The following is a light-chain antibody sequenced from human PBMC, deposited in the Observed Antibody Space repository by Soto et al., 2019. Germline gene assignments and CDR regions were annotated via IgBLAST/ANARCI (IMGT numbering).Light chain of an antibody. CDR2: DAS. CDR1: QSVSSY. Sequence: IVLTQSPATLSLSGSEGSTLSCRASQSVSSYLLWYQQKPGQAPRLLIYDASNRATGIPDRFSGSGSGTDFTLTISSLEPEDFAVYYCQQRSNWLTFGQGTRLEIK. J-gene: IGKJ5*01. CDR3: QQRSNWLT. V-gene: IGKV3-11*01.